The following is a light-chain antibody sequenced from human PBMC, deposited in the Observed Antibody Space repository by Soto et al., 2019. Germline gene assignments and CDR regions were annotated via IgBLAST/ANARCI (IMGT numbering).Light chain of an antibody. CDR1: TGPVTTGHF. V-gene: IGLV7-46*01. J-gene: IGLJ2*01. CDR3: LVSYNNYRV. Sequence: QAVVTQEPSLTVSPGGTVTLTCGSSTGPVTTGHFPYWFQQKPGQAPRTLIYDTNNKHSWTPAHFSASLLGGKAALTLSGAQPEDEAESYGLVSYNNYRVFGGGNKLTVL. CDR2: DTN.